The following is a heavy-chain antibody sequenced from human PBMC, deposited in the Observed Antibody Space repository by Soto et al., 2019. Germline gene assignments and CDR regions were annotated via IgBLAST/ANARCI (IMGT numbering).Heavy chain of an antibody. Sequence: QVHLMESGGGLVKPGGSLRLSCAASGFAFSAYYMSWIRQAPGKGLEWLSYIRESGTTIYYADSVKGRFTISRDNAKNSLYLQMNSLRVEDTAVYYCTRSDYDTSCYTDYWGQGTLVTVSS. V-gene: IGHV3-11*01. CDR1: GFAFSAYY. J-gene: IGHJ4*02. CDR3: TRSDYDTSCYTDY. D-gene: IGHD3-22*01. CDR2: IRESGTTI.